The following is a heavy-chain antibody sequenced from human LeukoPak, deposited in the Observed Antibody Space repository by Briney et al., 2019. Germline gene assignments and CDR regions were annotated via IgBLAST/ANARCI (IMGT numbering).Heavy chain of an antibody. CDR1: GFTVSSNY. CDR2: IYSGGST. J-gene: IGHJ4*02. V-gene: IGHV3-53*05. Sequence: PGGSLRLSCAASGFTVSSNYMSWVRQAPGKGLEWVSIIYSGGSTYYADSVKGRFTISRDNSKNTLYLQMNSLRAEDTAVYYCARRNLAYFDYWGQGTLVTVSS. CDR3: ARRNLAYFDY.